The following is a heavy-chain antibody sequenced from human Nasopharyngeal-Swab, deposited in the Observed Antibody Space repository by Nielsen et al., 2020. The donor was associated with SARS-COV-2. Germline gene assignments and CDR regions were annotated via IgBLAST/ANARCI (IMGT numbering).Heavy chain of an antibody. D-gene: IGHD3-3*01. Sequence: SETLSLTCAVSGGSISSSNWWSWVRQHPGKGLEWIGYIYYSGSTYYNPSLKSRVTISVDTSKNQFSLKLSSVTAADTAVYYCARGATIFGVVAYGMDVWGQGTTVTVSS. V-gene: IGHV4-31*11. CDR2: IYYSGST. CDR3: ARGATIFGVVAYGMDV. J-gene: IGHJ6*02. CDR1: GGSISSSNW.